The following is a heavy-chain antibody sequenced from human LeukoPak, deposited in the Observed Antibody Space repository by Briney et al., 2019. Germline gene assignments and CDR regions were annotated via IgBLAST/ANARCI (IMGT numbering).Heavy chain of an antibody. D-gene: IGHD3-10*01. CDR2: IYHSGST. Sequence: SETLSLTCTVSGGSISSYYWSWIRQPPGKGLEWIGYIYHSGSTYYNPSLKSRVTISVDRSKNQFSLKLSSVPAADTAVYYCAARYYYGSGDYWGQGTLVTVSS. J-gene: IGHJ4*02. CDR3: AARYYYGSGDY. CDR1: GGSISSYY. V-gene: IGHV4-59*04.